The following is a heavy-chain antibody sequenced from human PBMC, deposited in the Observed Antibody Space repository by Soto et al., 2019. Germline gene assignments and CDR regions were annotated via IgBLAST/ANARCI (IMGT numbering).Heavy chain of an antibody. CDR3: ARQSEYYYASGRAAPLYGMDV. CDR2: IYYNGST. V-gene: IGHV4-39*01. D-gene: IGHD3-10*01. CDR1: GSSISSSSSY. J-gene: IGHJ6*02. Sequence: SETLSLTCTVSGSSISSSSSYWGWIRQPPGKGLEWIGNIYYNGSTYNNPSLKSRVTISVDTSKNQFSLKLSSVTAADTAVYYCARQSEYYYASGRAAPLYGMDVWGQGTTVTVS.